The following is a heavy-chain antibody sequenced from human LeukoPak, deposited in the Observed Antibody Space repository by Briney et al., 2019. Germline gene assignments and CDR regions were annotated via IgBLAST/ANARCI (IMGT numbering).Heavy chain of an antibody. CDR2: IYTSGST. D-gene: IGHD3-22*01. CDR1: GGSISSGSYY. J-gene: IGHJ4*02. Sequence: SETLSLTCTVSGGSISSGSYYWSWIRHPAGKGLEWIGRIYTSGSTNYNPSLKSRVTISVDTSKNHFSLKLSSVTAADTAVYYCAREGYYDSSGYTLFDYWGQGTLVTVSS. CDR3: AREGYYDSSGYTLFDY. V-gene: IGHV4-61*02.